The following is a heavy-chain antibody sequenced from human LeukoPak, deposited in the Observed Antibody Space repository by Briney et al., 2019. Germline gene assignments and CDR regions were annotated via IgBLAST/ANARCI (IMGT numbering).Heavy chain of an antibody. CDR1: GGSFSGYY. J-gene: IGHJ4*02. D-gene: IGHD6-13*01. V-gene: IGHV4-34*01. CDR3: ARGGWHSSSWYFDY. Sequence: PSETLSPTCAVYGGSFSGYYWSWIRQPPGKGLEWIGEITHGGSTNYNPSLKSRVTISVDTSKNQFSLELNSVTAADTAVYYCARGGWHSSSWYFDYWGQGTLVTVSS. CDR2: ITHGGST.